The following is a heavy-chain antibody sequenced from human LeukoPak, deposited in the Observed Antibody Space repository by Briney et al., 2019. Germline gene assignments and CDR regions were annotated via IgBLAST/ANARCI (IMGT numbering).Heavy chain of an antibody. CDR2: FDPEDGET. J-gene: IGHJ4*02. Sequence: ASVKVSCKVSGYTLTELSMHWVRQAPGKGLEWMGGFDPEDGETIYAQKFQGRVTMTEDTSTDTAYMELSSLRSEDTAVYYYATAKTYDILTGYLAYFDYWGQGTLVTVSS. CDR3: ATAKTYDILTGYLAYFDY. V-gene: IGHV1-24*01. CDR1: GYTLTELS. D-gene: IGHD3-9*01.